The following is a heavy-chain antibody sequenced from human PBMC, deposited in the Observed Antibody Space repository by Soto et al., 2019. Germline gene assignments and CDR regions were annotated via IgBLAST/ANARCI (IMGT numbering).Heavy chain of an antibody. CDR1: GYSFTDYH. Sequence: ASVKVSCKASGYSFTDYHIHWVRQAPGQGLEWLGRINPKSGGTSTAQKFQGWVTMTTDTSISTASMELTRLTSDDTAIYYCARGDSTDCSNGVCSFFYNHDMHVWGQGTTVTVSS. V-gene: IGHV1-2*04. CDR2: INPKSGGT. CDR3: ARGDSTDCSNGVCSFFYNHDMHV. J-gene: IGHJ6*02. D-gene: IGHD2-8*01.